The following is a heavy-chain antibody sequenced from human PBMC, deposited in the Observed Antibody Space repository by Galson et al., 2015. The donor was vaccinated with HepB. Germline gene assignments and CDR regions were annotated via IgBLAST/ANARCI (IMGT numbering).Heavy chain of an antibody. V-gene: IGHV3-21*01. CDR2: ISSSSSYI. CDR1: GFTFSSYS. J-gene: IGHJ4*02. Sequence: SLRLSCAASGFTFSSYSMNWVRQAPGKGLEWVSSISSSSSYIYYADSVKGRFTISRDNAKNSLYLQMNSLRAEDTAVYNCARDIVVVPAAMGDDYWGQGTLVTISS. CDR3: ARDIVVVPAAMGDDY. D-gene: IGHD2-2*01.